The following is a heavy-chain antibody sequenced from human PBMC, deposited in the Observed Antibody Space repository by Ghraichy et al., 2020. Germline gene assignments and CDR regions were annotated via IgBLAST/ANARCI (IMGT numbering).Heavy chain of an antibody. CDR3: ARLGYCSGGSCYRRLDY. J-gene: IGHJ4*02. CDR1: GGSFSGYY. CDR2: INHSGST. Sequence: ETLSLTCAVYGGSFSGYYWSWIRQPPGKGLEWIGEINHSGSTNYNPSLKSRVTISVDTSKNQFSLKLSSATAADTAVYYCARLGYCSGGSCYRRLDYWGQGTLVTVSS. V-gene: IGHV4-34*01. D-gene: IGHD2-15*01.